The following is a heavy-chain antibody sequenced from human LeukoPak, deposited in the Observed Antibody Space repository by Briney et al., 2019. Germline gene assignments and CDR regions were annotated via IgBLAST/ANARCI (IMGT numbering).Heavy chain of an antibody. J-gene: IGHJ5*02. CDR2: INHSGST. D-gene: IGHD3-10*01. V-gene: IGHV4-34*01. CDR1: GGSFSVYY. CDR3: ARDHAPGNWFDP. Sequence: PSETLSLTCAVYGGSFSVYYGSWIRQPPGKGLEWIGEINHSGSTNYNPSLKSRVTISVDMSKNQFSLKLSSVTAADTAVYYCARDHAPGNWFDPWGQGTLVTVSS.